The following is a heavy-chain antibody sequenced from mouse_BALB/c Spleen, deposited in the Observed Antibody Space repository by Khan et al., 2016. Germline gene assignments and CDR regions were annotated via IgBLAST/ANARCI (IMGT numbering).Heavy chain of an antibody. CDR2: IHPYDSET. CDR1: GYTFTSYW. CDR3: ARWGGDDYAMDY. V-gene: IGHV1-61*01. J-gene: IGHJ4*01. Sequence: QVQLQQPGAELVRPGASVKLSCKASGYTFTSYWMHWIKQRPGQGLEWIGTIHPYDSETPYNQKFKDQATLTVDKSSSTAYMQLCSLTSEDAAVEYCARWGGDDYAMDYWGQGTSVTVSS. D-gene: IGHD2-13*01.